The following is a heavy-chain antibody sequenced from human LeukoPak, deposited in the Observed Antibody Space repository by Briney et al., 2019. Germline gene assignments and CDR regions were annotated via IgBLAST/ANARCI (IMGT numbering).Heavy chain of an antibody. D-gene: IGHD2-8*01. V-gene: IGHV1-69*13. CDR3: AAGALYYYYYYIDV. Sequence: ASVKVSCKASGGTFSSYAISWMRQAPGQGLEWMGGIIPIFGTANYAQKFQGRVTITADESTSTAYMELSSLRSEDTAVYYCAAGALYYYYYYIDVWGRWTTVTVSS. CDR2: IIPIFGTA. J-gene: IGHJ6*03. CDR1: GGTFSSYA.